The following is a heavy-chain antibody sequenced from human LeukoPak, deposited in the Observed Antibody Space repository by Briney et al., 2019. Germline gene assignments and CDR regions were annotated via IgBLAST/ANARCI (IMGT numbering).Heavy chain of an antibody. CDR2: LSLDTDRI. CDR3: AKDVAPGGADV. CDR1: GLSLDTYA. Sequence: GGSLRLSCAVSGLSLDTYAIHWVRQAPGKGLEWVSGLSLDTDRIGYGDSVKGRFIVSRDHTKNSVYLQMNSLTPEDSALYFCAKDVAPGGADVWGQGTTVTVSS. V-gene: IGHV3-9*01. J-gene: IGHJ6*02. D-gene: IGHD1-26*01.